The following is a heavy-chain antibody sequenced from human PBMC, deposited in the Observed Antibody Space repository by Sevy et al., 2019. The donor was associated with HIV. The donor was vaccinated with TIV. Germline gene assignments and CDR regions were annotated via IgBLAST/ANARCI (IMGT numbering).Heavy chain of an antibody. Sequence: GGSLRLSCAASGFTFSSYAMHWVRQAPGKGLEWVAVISYDGSNKYYADSVKGRFTISRDNYKNTLYLQMNSLRAEDTAVYYCARERFDIWGQGTMVTVSS. V-gene: IGHV3-30-3*01. CDR1: GFTFSSYA. CDR2: ISYDGSNK. CDR3: ARERFDI. J-gene: IGHJ3*02.